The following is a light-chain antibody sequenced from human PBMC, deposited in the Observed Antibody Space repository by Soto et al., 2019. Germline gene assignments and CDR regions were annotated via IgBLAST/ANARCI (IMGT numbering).Light chain of an antibody. CDR1: QSITSW. CDR2: TAS. J-gene: IGKJ1*01. Sequence: DVQMTQSPATVSASVGERVTITCRASQSITSWLAWYQQKPGKAPKLLIHTASTLQSGVPSRFSGSGSGKDFTLNISSLQPEDVATYYCQQYNSLPWTSGQRTKV. CDR3: QQYNSLPWT. V-gene: IGKV1-5*01.